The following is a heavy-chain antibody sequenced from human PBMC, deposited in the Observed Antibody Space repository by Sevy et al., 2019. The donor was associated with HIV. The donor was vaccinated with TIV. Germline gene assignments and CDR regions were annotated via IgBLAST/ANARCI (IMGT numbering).Heavy chain of an antibody. CDR3: AKDGYSSGLLYYFDH. J-gene: IGHJ4*02. Sequence: GGSLRLSCAASGFKFDNYAMAWVRQAPGQGLVWVSAISVSGRLSYADSVKGRFTISRDSSKKMIYLHLNSLRADETATYYGAKDGYSSGLLYYFDHWGQGTLVTVSS. CDR1: GFKFDNYA. CDR2: ISVSGRL. V-gene: IGHV3-23*01. D-gene: IGHD6-19*01.